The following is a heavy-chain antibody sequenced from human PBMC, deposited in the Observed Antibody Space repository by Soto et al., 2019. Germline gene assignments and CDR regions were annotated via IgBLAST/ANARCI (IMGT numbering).Heavy chain of an antibody. CDR1: GYTFTSYG. Sequence: GASVKVSCKASGYTFTSYGISWVRQAPGQGLEWMGWISAYNGNTNYAQKLQGRVTMTTDTSTSTAYMELRSLRSDDTAVYYCARDGWIVVVPAAMPAGGGYYYYGMDVWGQGTTVTVSS. J-gene: IGHJ6*02. CDR2: ISAYNGNT. CDR3: ARDGWIVVVPAAMPAGGGYYYYGMDV. D-gene: IGHD2-2*01. V-gene: IGHV1-18*01.